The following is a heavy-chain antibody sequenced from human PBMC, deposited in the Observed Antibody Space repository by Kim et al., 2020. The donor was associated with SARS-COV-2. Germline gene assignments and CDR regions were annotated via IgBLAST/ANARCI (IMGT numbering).Heavy chain of an antibody. CDR3: ARDRGVVPAARGAYFGY. J-gene: IGHJ4*02. V-gene: IGHV3-74*01. Sequence: VKGRFTISRDSDKNTLYLQMNSLRAEDTAVYYCARDRGVVPAARGAYFGYWGQGTLVTVSS. D-gene: IGHD2-2*01.